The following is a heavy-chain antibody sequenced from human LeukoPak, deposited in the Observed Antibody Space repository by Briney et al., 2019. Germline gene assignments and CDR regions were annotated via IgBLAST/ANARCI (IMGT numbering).Heavy chain of an antibody. CDR1: GGSISSYY. J-gene: IGHJ2*01. V-gene: IGHV4-59*08. CDR3: ARRPGRMVNCSGGSCRYWYFDL. Sequence: PSETLSLTCTVSGGSISSYYWSWIRQPPGKGLEWIGYIYYSGSTNYNPSLKSRVTISVDTSKNQFSLKLSSVTAADTAVYYCARRPGRMVNCSGGSCRYWYFDLWGRGTLVTVSS. D-gene: IGHD2-15*01. CDR2: IYYSGST.